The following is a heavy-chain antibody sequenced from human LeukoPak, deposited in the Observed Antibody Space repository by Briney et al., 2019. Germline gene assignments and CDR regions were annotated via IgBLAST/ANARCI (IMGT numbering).Heavy chain of an antibody. Sequence: GGSLRLSCAASGFTFSSYGMHWVRQAPGKGLEWVAVIWYDGSNKYYADSVKGRFTISRDNSKNTLYLQMNSLRAEDTAVYYCAKDLLAYCGGDCSSPYFDYWGQGTLVTVSS. V-gene: IGHV3-33*06. CDR2: IWYDGSNK. J-gene: IGHJ4*02. D-gene: IGHD2-21*02. CDR1: GFTFSSYG. CDR3: AKDLLAYCGGDCSSPYFDY.